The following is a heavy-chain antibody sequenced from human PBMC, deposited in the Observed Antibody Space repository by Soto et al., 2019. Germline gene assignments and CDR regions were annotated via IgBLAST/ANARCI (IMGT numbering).Heavy chain of an antibody. CDR2: ISSTGGST. V-gene: IGHV3-23*01. D-gene: IGHD3-3*01. Sequence: GESLKISCAASRFTFSNYAMSWVRQAPGKGLEWVSGISSTGGSTYYADSVKGRFTISRDNSKNTLDLQMSSLRAEDTAIYYCARAHDYDFWSGFLFYGMDVWGQGTTVTVSS. J-gene: IGHJ6*02. CDR3: ARAHDYDFWSGFLFYGMDV. CDR1: RFTFSNYA.